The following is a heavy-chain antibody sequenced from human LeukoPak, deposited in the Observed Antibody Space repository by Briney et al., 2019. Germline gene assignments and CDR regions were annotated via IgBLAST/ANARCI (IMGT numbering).Heavy chain of an antibody. Sequence: PSETLSLTCTVSGGSISSYYWSWIRQPPGKGLEWIGYIYYSGSTNYNPSLKSRVTISVDTSKNQFSLKLSSVTAADTAVYYCARVVSSSWYSLKRENWFDPWGQGTLVTVSS. D-gene: IGHD6-13*01. CDR1: GGSISSYY. J-gene: IGHJ5*02. CDR2: IYYSGST. CDR3: ARVVSSSWYSLKRENWFDP. V-gene: IGHV4-59*01.